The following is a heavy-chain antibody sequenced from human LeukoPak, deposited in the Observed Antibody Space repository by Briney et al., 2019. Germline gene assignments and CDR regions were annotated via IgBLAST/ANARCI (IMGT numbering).Heavy chain of an antibody. CDR3: ARDLGYDILTDQPKKWFDP. CDR2: INSDGSST. J-gene: IGHJ5*02. CDR1: GFTFSSYW. Sequence: GGSLRLSCAASGFTFSSYWMHWVRHAPGKGLVWVSRINSDGSSTSYADSVKGRFTISRDNAKNTLYLQMNSLRAEDTAVYYCARDLGYDILTDQPKKWFDPWGQGTLVTVSS. D-gene: IGHD3-9*01. V-gene: IGHV3-74*01.